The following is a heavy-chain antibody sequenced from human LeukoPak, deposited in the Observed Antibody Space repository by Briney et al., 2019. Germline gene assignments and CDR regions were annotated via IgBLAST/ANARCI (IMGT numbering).Heavy chain of an antibody. CDR3: AKIGGCSGGSCFPSSFDY. V-gene: IGHV3-30-3*02. CDR2: ISYDGSNI. D-gene: IGHD2-15*01. J-gene: IGHJ4*02. Sequence: PGGSLRLSCAASGFTFISYAMHWVRQAPGKGLEWVAVISYDGSNIHYTDSVQGRFTISRDNSKITLYLQMNSLRAEDTAVYYCAKIGGCSGGSCFPSSFDYWGQGTLVTVSS. CDR1: GFTFISYA.